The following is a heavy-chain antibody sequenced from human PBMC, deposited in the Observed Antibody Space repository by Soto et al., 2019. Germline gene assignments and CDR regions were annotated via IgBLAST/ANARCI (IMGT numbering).Heavy chain of an antibody. CDR1: GFTFSSYA. CDR3: AKDFRYSSGWPANWFDP. CDR2: ISGSGGST. D-gene: IGHD6-19*01. J-gene: IGHJ5*02. V-gene: IGHV3-23*01. Sequence: GGSLRFSCAASGFTFSSYAMSWVRQAPGKGLEWVSAISGSGGSTYYADSVKGRFTISRDNSKNTLYLQMNSLRAEDTALYYCAKDFRYSSGWPANWFDPWGQGTLVTVSS.